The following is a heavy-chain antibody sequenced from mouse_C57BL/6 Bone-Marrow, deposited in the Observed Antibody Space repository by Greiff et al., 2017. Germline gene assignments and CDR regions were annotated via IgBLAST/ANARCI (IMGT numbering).Heavy chain of an antibody. CDR1: GFTFSNYW. J-gene: IGHJ4*01. CDR3: TGGSCYYARDY. V-gene: IGHV6-3*01. CDR2: IRLKSDNYAT. D-gene: IGHD1-1*01. Sequence: EVKLMESGGGLVQPGGSMKLSCVASGFTFSNYWMNWVRQSPEKGLEWVAQIRLKSDNYATHYAESVKGRFTISRDDSKSSVYLQMNNLRAEDTGIYYCTGGSCYYARDYWGQGTSVTVSS.